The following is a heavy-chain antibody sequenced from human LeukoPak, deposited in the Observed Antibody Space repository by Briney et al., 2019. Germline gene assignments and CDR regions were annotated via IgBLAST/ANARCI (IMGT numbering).Heavy chain of an antibody. Sequence: GGSLRLSCAASGFTFSSYAMSWVRQAPGKGLEWVSGIRSSGGSTYYADSVQGRFSIARDNSKNTLYLQMNSLRAEDTAVYYCAKEISGYYYGSRDYWGQGTLVTVSS. CDR1: GFTFSSYA. D-gene: IGHD3-10*01. CDR2: IRSSGGST. V-gene: IGHV3-23*01. J-gene: IGHJ4*02. CDR3: AKEISGYYYGSRDY.